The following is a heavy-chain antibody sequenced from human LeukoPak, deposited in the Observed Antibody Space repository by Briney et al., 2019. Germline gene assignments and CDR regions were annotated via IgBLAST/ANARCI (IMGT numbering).Heavy chain of an antibody. V-gene: IGHV3-64*01. J-gene: IGHJ4*02. CDR1: GFTFSSYA. Sequence: PGRSLRLSCAASGFTFSSYAMHWVRQAPGKGLEYVSAISSNGGSTYYANSVKGRFTISRDNSKNTLYLQMGSLRAEDMAVYYCARGPYSSSWYPYLDYWGQGTLVTVSS. CDR3: ARGPYSSSWYPYLDY. D-gene: IGHD6-13*01. CDR2: ISSNGGST.